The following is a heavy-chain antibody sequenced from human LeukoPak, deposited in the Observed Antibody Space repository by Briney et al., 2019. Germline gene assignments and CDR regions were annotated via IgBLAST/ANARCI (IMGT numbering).Heavy chain of an antibody. CDR2: ISNTGSTI. Sequence: PGGSLRLSCTASGCTYPHDRMNWVRQAPGKGLEWVSYISNTGSTIYYADSVRGRFTISRDNAKNSLYLQMNSLMAEDTAVYYCGGGPSTSSNYFDYWGQGTLVAVSS. D-gene: IGHD2-2*01. V-gene: IGHV3-48*01. CDR1: GCTYPHDR. J-gene: IGHJ4*02. CDR3: GGGPSTSSNYFDY.